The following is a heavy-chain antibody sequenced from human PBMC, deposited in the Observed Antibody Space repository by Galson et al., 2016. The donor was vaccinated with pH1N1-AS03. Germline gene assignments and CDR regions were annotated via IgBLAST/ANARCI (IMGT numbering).Heavy chain of an antibody. V-gene: IGHV3-33*01. CDR1: GFTINKYG. CDR2: IWNDGGTT. J-gene: IGHJ4*02. Sequence: SLRLSCAASGFTINKYGMHWVRQAPGKGLEWVAIIWNDGGTTHYADSVKGRFNISRDNSKNTMYLQINSLRAEETAVYYCVRDDDSSGYYPDSWGRGTLVTVSS. CDR3: VRDDDSSGYYPDS. D-gene: IGHD3-22*01.